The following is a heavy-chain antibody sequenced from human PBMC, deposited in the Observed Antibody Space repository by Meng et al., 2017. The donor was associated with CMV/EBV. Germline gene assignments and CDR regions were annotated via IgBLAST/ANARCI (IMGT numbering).Heavy chain of an antibody. CDR1: GGSSSSGYYY. D-gene: IGHD2-2*01. V-gene: IGHV4-30-4*08. CDR2: IYYSGST. CDR3: ARDGAVVVPAAIGRGWFDP. J-gene: IGHJ5*02. Sequence: QVQLQESGPGLVKPSQTLSLTRTVPGGSSSSGYYYWSWIRQPPGKGLEWIGYIYYSGSTYYNPSLKSRVTISVDTSKNQFTLKLSSVTAADTAVYYCARDGAVVVPAAIGRGWFDPWGQGTLVTVSS.